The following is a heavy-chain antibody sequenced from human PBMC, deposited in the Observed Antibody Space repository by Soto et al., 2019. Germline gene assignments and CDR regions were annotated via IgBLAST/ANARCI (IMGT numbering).Heavy chain of an antibody. D-gene: IGHD3-3*01. Sequence: SSETLSLTCAVYGGSFSGYYWSWIRQPPGKGPEWIGEINHSGSTNYNPSLKSRVTISVDTSKNQFSLKLSSVTAADTAVYYCARVRRITIFGVVPLGMDVWGQGTTVTVSS. CDR1: GGSFSGYY. CDR3: ARVRRITIFGVVPLGMDV. J-gene: IGHJ6*02. CDR2: INHSGST. V-gene: IGHV4-34*01.